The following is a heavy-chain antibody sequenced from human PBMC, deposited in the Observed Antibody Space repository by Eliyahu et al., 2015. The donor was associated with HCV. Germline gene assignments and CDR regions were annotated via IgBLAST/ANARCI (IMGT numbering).Heavy chain of an antibody. J-gene: IGHJ4*02. CDR3: ARDVMTTAVPGTRSDN. CDR1: GFTFSSYS. V-gene: IGHV3-21*04. D-gene: IGHD6-19*01. CDR2: ISGSSTYI. Sequence: DVQLVQSGGGLVKPGGSLRLSCAASGFTFSSYSMNWVRQSPGKGLEGVSSISGSSTYIFYADSVKGRFTISRDSAKNSLYLQMNSLRAEDTAVYYCARDVMTTAVPGTRSDNWGQGTLVTVSS.